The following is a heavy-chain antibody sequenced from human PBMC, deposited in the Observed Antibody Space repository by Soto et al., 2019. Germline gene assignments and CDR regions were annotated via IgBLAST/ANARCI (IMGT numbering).Heavy chain of an antibody. D-gene: IGHD3-22*01. CDR3: ARCHSNYYDSSGYYPFDY. CDR1: GGTFSSYA. V-gene: IGHV1-69*13. CDR2: IIPIFGTA. J-gene: IGHJ4*02. Sequence: GASVKVSCKASGGTFSSYAISWVRQAPGQGLEWMGGIIPIFGTANYAQKFQGRVTITADESTSTAYMELSSLRSEDTAVYYCARCHSNYYDSSGYYPFDYWGQGTLVTAPQ.